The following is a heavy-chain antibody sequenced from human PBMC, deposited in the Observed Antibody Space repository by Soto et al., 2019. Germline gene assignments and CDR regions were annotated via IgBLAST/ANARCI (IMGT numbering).Heavy chain of an antibody. D-gene: IGHD5-12*01. J-gene: IGHJ4*02. CDR2: ISAYNGNT. V-gene: IGHV1-18*01. Sequence: ASVKVSCKASGYTFTSYGISWVRQAPGQGLEWMGWISAYNGNTNYAQKLQGRVTMTTDTSTSTAYMELRSLRSDDTAVYYCARDLSRDGYKLYLDYWGQGTLVTVSS. CDR1: GYTFTSYG. CDR3: ARDLSRDGYKLYLDY.